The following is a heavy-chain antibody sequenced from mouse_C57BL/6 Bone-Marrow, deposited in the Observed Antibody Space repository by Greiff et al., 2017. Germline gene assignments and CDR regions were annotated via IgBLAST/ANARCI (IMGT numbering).Heavy chain of an antibody. V-gene: IGHV1-39*01. CDR2: INPNYGTT. D-gene: IGHD1-1*01. CDR1: GYSFTDYN. Sequence: EVQLQQSGAELVKPGASVKLSCKASGYSFTDYNMNWVKQSTGKSLEWIGVINPNYGTTTYNQKFKGKATLTVDQSSSTAYMQLNSVTYEDSAVYYCSSHWFAYWGQGTLVTVPA. CDR3: SSHWFAY. J-gene: IGHJ3*01.